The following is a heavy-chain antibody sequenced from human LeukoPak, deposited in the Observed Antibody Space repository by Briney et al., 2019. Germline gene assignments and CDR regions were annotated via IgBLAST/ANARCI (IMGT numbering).Heavy chain of an antibody. V-gene: IGHV4-39*01. D-gene: IGHD3-9*01. CDR1: GDSSTSGLYY. CDR2: IYYSGST. Sequence: SETLSLTCAVSGDSSTSGLYYWSWIRQPPGKGLEWIGSIYYSGSTYYNPSLKSRVTISVDTSKNQFSLKLSSVTAADTAVYYCARHRKYYDILTGYYEGAFDIWGQGTMVTVSS. J-gene: IGHJ3*02. CDR3: ARHRKYYDILTGYYEGAFDI.